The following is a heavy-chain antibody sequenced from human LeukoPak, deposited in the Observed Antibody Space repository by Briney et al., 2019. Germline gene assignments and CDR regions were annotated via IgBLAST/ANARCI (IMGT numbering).Heavy chain of an antibody. Sequence: GGSLRLSCAASGVTFSSYAMSWVRQSPGKGLEWGSAISGSEGSTYYADSVKGRFTISRDNSKNTLYLQMNSLRAGDTAVYYCAKGALWFGELLSLSWFDPWGQGTLVTVSS. V-gene: IGHV3-23*01. CDR1: GVTFSSYA. CDR2: ISGSEGST. CDR3: AKGALWFGELLSLSWFDP. J-gene: IGHJ5*02. D-gene: IGHD3-10*01.